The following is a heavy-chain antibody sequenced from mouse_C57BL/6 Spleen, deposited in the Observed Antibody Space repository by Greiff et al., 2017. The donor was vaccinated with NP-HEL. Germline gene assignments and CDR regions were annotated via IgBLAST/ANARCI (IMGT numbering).Heavy chain of an antibody. Sequence: VQLQQPGAELVKPGASVKMSCKASGYTFTSYWMHWVKQRPGRGLEWIGRIDPNSGGTKYNEKFKSKATLTVDKPSSTAYMQLSSLTSEDSAVYYCANRLGSSYWYFDVWGTGTTVTVSS. V-gene: IGHV1-72*01. CDR1: GYTFTSYW. CDR2: IDPNSGGT. D-gene: IGHD1-1*01. CDR3: ANRLGSSYWYFDV. J-gene: IGHJ1*03.